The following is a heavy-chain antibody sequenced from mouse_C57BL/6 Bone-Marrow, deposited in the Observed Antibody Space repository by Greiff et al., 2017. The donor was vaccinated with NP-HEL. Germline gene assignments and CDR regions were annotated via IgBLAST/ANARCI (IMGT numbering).Heavy chain of an antibody. V-gene: IGHV14-2*01. CDR1: GFNTKDYY. J-gene: IGHJ2*01. CDR2: IDPEDGET. D-gene: IGHD1-1*01. CDR3: ASLTTVVEHFDY. Sequence: VQLKESGAELVKPGASVKLSCTASGFNTKDYYMHWVKQRTEQGLEWIGRIDPEDGETKYAPKFQGKATITADTSSNTAYLQLSSLTSEDTAVYYCASLTTVVEHFDYWGQGTTLTVSS.